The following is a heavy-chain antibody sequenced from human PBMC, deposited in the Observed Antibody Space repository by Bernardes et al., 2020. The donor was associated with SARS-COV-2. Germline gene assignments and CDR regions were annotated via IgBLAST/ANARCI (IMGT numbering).Heavy chain of an antibody. V-gene: IGHV3-23*01. CDR3: AKSLSHLYAWQYGMDV. CDR1: GFTFSSYD. D-gene: IGHD3-16*01. CDR2: ITSGGGRT. J-gene: IGHJ6*02. Sequence: GGSLRLSCAASGFTFSSYDMSWVRQAPGKGLEWVSGITSGGGRTYYADSVKGRFTISRDNSKNTLYLEMNRLRVEDTALYYCAKSLSHLYAWQYGMDVWGQGTTVTVSS.